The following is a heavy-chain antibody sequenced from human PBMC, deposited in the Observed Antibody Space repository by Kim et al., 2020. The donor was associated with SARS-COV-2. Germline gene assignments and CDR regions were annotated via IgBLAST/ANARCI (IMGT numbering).Heavy chain of an antibody. V-gene: IGHV4-39*07. Sequence: SQTLSLTCTVPGGSISSSSYYWGWIRQPPGKGLEWIGSIYYSGSTYYNPSLKSRVTISVDTSKNQFSLKLSSVTAADTAVYYCARYNTYYYDSSGYIDAFDIWGQGTMVTVSS. CDR2: IYYSGST. D-gene: IGHD3-22*01. J-gene: IGHJ3*02. CDR1: GGSISSSSYY. CDR3: ARYNTYYYDSSGYIDAFDI.